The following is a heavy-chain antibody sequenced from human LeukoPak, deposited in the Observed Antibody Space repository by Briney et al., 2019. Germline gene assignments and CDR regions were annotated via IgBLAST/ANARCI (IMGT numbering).Heavy chain of an antibody. J-gene: IGHJ4*02. V-gene: IGHV1-8*01. D-gene: IGHD3-16*01. CDR1: GYTFTSYD. CDR2: MNPNSGNT. CDR3: AVGNTFMQSPGFDY. Sequence: GAPVKVSCKASGYTFTSYDINWVRQATGQGLEWMGWMNPNSGNTGYAQKFQGRVTMTRNTSISTAYMELSSLRSEDTAVYYCAVGNTFMQSPGFDYWGQGTLVTVSS.